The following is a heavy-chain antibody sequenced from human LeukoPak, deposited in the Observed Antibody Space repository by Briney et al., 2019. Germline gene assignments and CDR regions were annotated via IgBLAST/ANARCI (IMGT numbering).Heavy chain of an antibody. J-gene: IGHJ2*01. V-gene: IGHV3-48*01. Sequence: LAGGSLRLSCAASGFTFSSYSMNWVRQAPGKGLEWVSYISSSSSTIYYADSVKGRFTISRDNAKNSLYLQMNSLRAEDTAVYYCARVSFVTVTTNWYFDLWGRGTLVTVSS. CDR2: ISSSSSTI. D-gene: IGHD4-17*01. CDR1: GFTFSSYS. CDR3: ARVSFVTVTTNWYFDL.